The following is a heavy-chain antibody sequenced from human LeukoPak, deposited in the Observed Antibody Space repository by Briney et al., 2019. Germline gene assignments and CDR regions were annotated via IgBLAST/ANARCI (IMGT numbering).Heavy chain of an antibody. Sequence: GGSLRLSCAASGFTFGTYSMNWVRQAPGKGLEWVSSISSSSSYSYYADSVRGRFTISRDNAKNTLYLQMNSLRAEDTAVYYCARGNENYCGGDCYLDYWGQGTLLTVSS. D-gene: IGHD2-21*02. J-gene: IGHJ4*02. CDR2: ISSSSSYS. CDR3: ARGNENYCGGDCYLDY. CDR1: GFTFGTYS. V-gene: IGHV3-21*01.